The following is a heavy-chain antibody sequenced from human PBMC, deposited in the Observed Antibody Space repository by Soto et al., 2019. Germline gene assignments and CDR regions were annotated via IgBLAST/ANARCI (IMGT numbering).Heavy chain of an antibody. CDR2: ISSSSSYI. CDR1: GFTFSSYS. D-gene: IGHD4-17*01. Sequence: GGSLRLSCAASGFTFSSYSMNWVRQAPGKGLEWVSSISSSSSYIYYADSVKGRFTISRDNAKNSLYLQMNSLRAEDTAVYYCARDRSTVTGNYYGMDVWGQGTTVNVSS. CDR3: ARDRSTVTGNYYGMDV. J-gene: IGHJ6*02. V-gene: IGHV3-21*01.